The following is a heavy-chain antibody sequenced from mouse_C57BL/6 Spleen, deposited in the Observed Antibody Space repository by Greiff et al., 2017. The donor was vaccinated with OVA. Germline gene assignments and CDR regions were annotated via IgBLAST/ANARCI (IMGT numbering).Heavy chain of an antibody. Sequence: EVQVVESGGGLVKPGGSLKLSCAASGFTFSDYGMHWVRQAPEKGLEWVAYISSGSSTIYYADTVKGRFTISRDNAKNTLFLQMTSLRSEDTAMYYCARNSKATWFAYWGQGTLVTVSA. V-gene: IGHV5-17*01. CDR2: ISSGSSTI. J-gene: IGHJ3*01. CDR3: ARNSKATWFAY. D-gene: IGHD2-5*01. CDR1: GFTFSDYG.